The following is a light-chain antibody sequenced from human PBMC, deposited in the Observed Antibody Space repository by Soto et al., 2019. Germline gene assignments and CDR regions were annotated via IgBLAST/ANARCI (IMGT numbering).Light chain of an antibody. CDR2: DAS. CDR1: QSVSKY. J-gene: IGKJ5*01. CDR3: QQRSNWPIT. Sequence: EIVLTQSPATLSLSPGERATLSCRTSQSVSKYFAWYQQKPGRAPRLLIYDASSRATGIPARFIGSGSGTDFTLTISSLEPEDFAIYYCQQRSNWPITFGQGTRLEIE. V-gene: IGKV3-11*01.